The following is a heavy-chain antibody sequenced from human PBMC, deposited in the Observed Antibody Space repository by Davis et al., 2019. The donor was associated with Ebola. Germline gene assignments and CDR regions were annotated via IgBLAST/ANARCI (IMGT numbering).Heavy chain of an antibody. J-gene: IGHJ4*02. Sequence: GESLKISCAASEFTFSNYDMPWVRQAPGQGLEWVALISNDGTNEYYADSVKGRFTISRDNSKNTLYLQMNSLRAEDTAVYFCAKDQPYYDILTGYFDYWGQGTLVTVSS. CDR1: EFTFSNYD. V-gene: IGHV3-30*18. CDR3: AKDQPYYDILTGYFDY. CDR2: ISNDGTNE. D-gene: IGHD3-9*01.